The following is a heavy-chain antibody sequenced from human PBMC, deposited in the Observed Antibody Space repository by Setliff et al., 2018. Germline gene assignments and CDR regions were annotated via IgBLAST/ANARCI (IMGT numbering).Heavy chain of an antibody. CDR2: ISSYNSDVT. D-gene: IGHD2-15*01. CDR3: AISTLSICSGGSCPNVFDV. CDR1: GYIFSSYG. J-gene: IGHJ3*01. V-gene: IGHV1-18*01. Sequence: ASVKVSCKASGYIFSSYGISWVRRAPGQGLEWMGWISSYNSDVTNYAQRFQGRITMTTDTSTSVAYMDLRGLRSDDTAIYYCAISTLSICSGGSCPNVFDVWGPGTMVTVSS.